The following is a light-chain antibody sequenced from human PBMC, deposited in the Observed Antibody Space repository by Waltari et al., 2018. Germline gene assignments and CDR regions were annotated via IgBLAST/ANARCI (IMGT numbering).Light chain of an antibody. CDR2: AAS. Sequence: AIRITQSPSSLSASTGDRVAITCRARQGISSSLAWYQQKPGKGPKLPIYAASTLQSGVPSRFSGSGSGTDFTLTISCLQSEDFAIYYCQQYYSNPATFGQGTKVEIK. CDR3: QQYYSNPAT. V-gene: IGKV1-8*01. CDR1: QGISSS. J-gene: IGKJ1*01.